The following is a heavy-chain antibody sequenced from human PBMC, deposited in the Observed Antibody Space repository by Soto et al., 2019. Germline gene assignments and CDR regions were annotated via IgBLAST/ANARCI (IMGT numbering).Heavy chain of an antibody. CDR2: IYYSGST. Sequence: SETLSLTCTVSGGSISNRSYYWGWIRQPPGKGLEWIGSIYYSGSTYYNPSLKSRVTISVDTSKNQFSLKLSSVTAADTAVYYCARQDHLLRDYYNYYGMDVWGQGTTVTVSS. CDR1: GGSISNRSYY. D-gene: IGHD3-10*01. J-gene: IGHJ6*02. CDR3: ARQDHLLRDYYNYYGMDV. V-gene: IGHV4-39*01.